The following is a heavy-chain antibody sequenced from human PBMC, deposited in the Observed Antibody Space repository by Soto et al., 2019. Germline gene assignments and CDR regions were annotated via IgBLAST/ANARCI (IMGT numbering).Heavy chain of an antibody. CDR1: GFTFSDFW. Sequence: EVQLVESGGDLVQPGGSLRLSCAASGFTFSDFWMSWVRQAPGKGLDWVANIEHDGSEKYYVDSVEGRFTISRDNTKDSLYLQMNSLRAEDTAVYYCARGGSWGPDFWGQGTLVTVSS. J-gene: IGHJ4*02. V-gene: IGHV3-7*01. CDR3: ARGGSWGPDF. CDR2: IEHDGSEK. D-gene: IGHD2-15*01.